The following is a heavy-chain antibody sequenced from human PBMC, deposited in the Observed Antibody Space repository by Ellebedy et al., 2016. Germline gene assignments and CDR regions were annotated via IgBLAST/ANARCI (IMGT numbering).Heavy chain of an antibody. CDR2: MNPNSGNT. J-gene: IGHJ4*02. V-gene: IGHV1-8*01. D-gene: IGHD3-16*01. Sequence: ASVKVSCKASGYSFTSYDFNWVRQATGQGLEWMGWMNPNSGNTGYAQKFQDRVTIAKDASASTAYMDLSSLRSEDTAVYYCARGSYIGVDYWGQGALVAVSS. CDR3: ARGSYIGVDY. CDR1: GYSFTSYD.